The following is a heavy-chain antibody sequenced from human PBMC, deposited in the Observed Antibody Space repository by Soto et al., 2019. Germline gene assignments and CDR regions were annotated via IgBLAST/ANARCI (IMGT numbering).Heavy chain of an antibody. J-gene: IGHJ5*02. CDR2: ISAYNGNT. V-gene: IGHV1-18*01. CDR3: ARNNDDFWSGYYDNWFDP. D-gene: IGHD3-3*01. Sequence: ASVKVSCKASGYTFTSYGISWVRQAPGQGLEWMGWISAYNGNTNYAQKLQGRVTMTTDTSTSTAYMELRSLRSDDTAVYYCARNNDDFWSGYYDNWFDPWGQGTLVTVSS. CDR1: GYTFTSYG.